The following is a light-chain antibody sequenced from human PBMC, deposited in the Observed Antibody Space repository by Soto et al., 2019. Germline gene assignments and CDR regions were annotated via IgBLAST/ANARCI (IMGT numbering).Light chain of an antibody. V-gene: IGKV1D-16*01. CDR3: QQYNSYS. J-gene: IGKJ1*01. CDR2: AAS. Sequence: DIQMTQSPSSVSASVGDRVTITCRASQGTSSWLAWYQQKPGKAPKLLIYAASSLQSGVPSRFSGSGSGTDFTLTISGLQPDDFATYYCQQYNSYSFGQGTKVDIK. CDR1: QGTSSW.